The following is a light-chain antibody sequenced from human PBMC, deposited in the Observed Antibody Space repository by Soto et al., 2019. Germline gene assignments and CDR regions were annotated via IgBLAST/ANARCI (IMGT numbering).Light chain of an antibody. CDR3: QQYGSSRTWT. CDR2: GAS. Sequence: EIVLTQSPGTLSLSPGERATLSCRASQSVSSSYLAWYQQKPGQAPRLLIYGASSRATGIPDRFSGSGSGTDFALTISRLEPEDVAVYYCQQYGSSRTWTFGQGTKVEIQ. CDR1: QSVSSSY. J-gene: IGKJ1*01. V-gene: IGKV3-20*01.